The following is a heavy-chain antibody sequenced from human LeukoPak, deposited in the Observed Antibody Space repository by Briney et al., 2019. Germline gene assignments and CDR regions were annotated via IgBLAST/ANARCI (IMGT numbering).Heavy chain of an antibody. V-gene: IGHV3-73*01. J-gene: IGHJ4*02. CDR3: TSVGGSYYGY. CDR1: GFTFSGSA. Sequence: TGGSLRLSCAASGFTFSGSAMHWVRQASGKGLEWVGRVRSKANSYATAYAASVKGRFTISRDDSKNTAYLQMNSLKTEDTAVYYCTSVGGSYYGYWGQGTLVTVSS. D-gene: IGHD1-26*01. CDR2: VRSKANSYAT.